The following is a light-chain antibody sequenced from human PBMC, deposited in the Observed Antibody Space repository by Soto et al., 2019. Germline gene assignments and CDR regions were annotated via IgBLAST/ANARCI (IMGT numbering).Light chain of an antibody. J-gene: IGLJ2*01. CDR2: SNN. CDR1: SSNIGSNT. V-gene: IGLV1-44*01. CDR3: VAWDDSLSGVV. Sequence: QAVVTQPPSASGTPGQRVTISCSGSSSNIGSNTVNWYQQLPGTAPKLLIYSNNQRPSGVPDRFSGSKSGTSASLAISGLQSEDEADYYCVAWDDSLSGVVFGGGTKVTVL.